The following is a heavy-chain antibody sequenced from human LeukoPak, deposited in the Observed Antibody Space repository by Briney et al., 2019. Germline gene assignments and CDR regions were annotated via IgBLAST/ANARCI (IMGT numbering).Heavy chain of an antibody. CDR3: ARSWGDYYYDSSGYYDY. J-gene: IGHJ4*02. CDR2: IYTSGST. D-gene: IGHD3-22*01. CDR1: GGSISSGSYS. V-gene: IGHV4-61*02. Sequence: SETLSLTCTVSGGSISSGSYSWSWIRQPAGKGLEWIGRIYTSGSTNYNPSLKSRVTISVDTSKNQFSLKLSSVTAADTAVYYCARSWGDYYYDSSGYYDYWGQGTLVTVSS.